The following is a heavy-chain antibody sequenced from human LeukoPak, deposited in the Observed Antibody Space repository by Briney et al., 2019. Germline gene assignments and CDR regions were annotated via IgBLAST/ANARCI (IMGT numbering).Heavy chain of an antibody. CDR2: TYYSGST. J-gene: IGHJ3*02. V-gene: IGHV4-30-4*01. Sequence: KSSQTLSLTCTVSGGSISSGDYYWSWIRQPPGKGLEWIGYTYYSGSTYYNPSLKSRVTISVDTSKNQFSLKLSSVTAADTAVYYCARVGTMIVVVVTPDAFDIWGQGTMVTVSS. CDR3: ARVGTMIVVVVTPDAFDI. D-gene: IGHD3-22*01. CDR1: GGSISSGDYY.